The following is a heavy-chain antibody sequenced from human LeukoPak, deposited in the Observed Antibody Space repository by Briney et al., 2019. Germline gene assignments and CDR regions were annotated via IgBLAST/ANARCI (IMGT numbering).Heavy chain of an antibody. CDR2: ISGSGGSI. J-gene: IGHJ4*02. CDR3: AKSSSSWYLGLVDY. CDR1: GFTFSSYA. D-gene: IGHD6-13*01. V-gene: IGHV3-23*01. Sequence: PGGSLRLSCAASGFTFSSYAMSWVRQAPGKGLEWVSAISGSGGSIYYADSVKGRFTISRDNSKNTLYLQMNSLRAEDTAVYYCAKSSSSWYLGLVDYWGQGTLVTVSS.